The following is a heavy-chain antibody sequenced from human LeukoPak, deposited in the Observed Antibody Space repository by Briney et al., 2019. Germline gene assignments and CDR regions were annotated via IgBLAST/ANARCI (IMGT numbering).Heavy chain of an antibody. V-gene: IGHV3-48*03. Sequence: GGSLRLSCVVSRFPFSIYEMNWVRQAPGKGLGWVSNIHSSGTVKYYSDSVKGRFSISRDNAKSSLYLQMNGLRVEDTAVYYCALLTVASDFDYWGQGALVTVSS. CDR2: IHSSGTVK. D-gene: IGHD5-12*01. J-gene: IGHJ4*02. CDR3: ALLTVASDFDY. CDR1: RFPFSIYE.